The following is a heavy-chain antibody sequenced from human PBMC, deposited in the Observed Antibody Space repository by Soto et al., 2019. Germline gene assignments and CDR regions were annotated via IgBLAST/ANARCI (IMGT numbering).Heavy chain of an antibody. V-gene: IGHV1-3*01. Sequence: QVQLVQSGTEVTKPGASVKISCKASGYTFTGYAMHWVRQAPGQRLEWMGWINAGNGHTKYSQNLPGRVTITRDTSANTVHMELSSLGSEDTAVYYCARGIWVATKADYYLDNWGQGTLFTVSS. CDR3: ARGIWVATKADYYLDN. CDR1: GYTFTGYA. CDR2: INAGNGHT. J-gene: IGHJ4*02. D-gene: IGHD5-12*01.